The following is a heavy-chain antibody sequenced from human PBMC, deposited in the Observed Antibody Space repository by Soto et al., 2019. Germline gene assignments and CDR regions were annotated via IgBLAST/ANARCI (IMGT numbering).Heavy chain of an antibody. D-gene: IGHD6-13*01. Sequence: QVQLVQSGAEVKKPGASVKVSCKASGYTFTSYAMHWMRQAPGQRLEWMGWINAGNGNTKYSQKFQGRVTITRDTSASTAYMELSSLRSEDTAVYYCARDKGYSSSWFGPNWFDPWGQGTLFTVSS. CDR1: GYTFTSYA. CDR3: ARDKGYSSSWFGPNWFDP. CDR2: INAGNGNT. J-gene: IGHJ5*02. V-gene: IGHV1-3*01.